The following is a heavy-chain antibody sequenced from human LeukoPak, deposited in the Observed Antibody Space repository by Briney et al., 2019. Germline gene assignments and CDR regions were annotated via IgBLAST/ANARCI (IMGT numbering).Heavy chain of an antibody. Sequence: PGGSLRLSCAASGFTFSSYAMNWVRQAPGKGLEWVSGISGGGGSTYYAGSVKGRFTISRDNSKNTLYLQMNSLRAEDTAVYYCAKVHYYDSSGYYYYYYGMDVWGQGTTVTVSS. V-gene: IGHV3-23*01. CDR3: AKVHYYDSSGYYYYYYGMDV. J-gene: IGHJ6*02. D-gene: IGHD3-22*01. CDR2: ISGGGGST. CDR1: GFTFSSYA.